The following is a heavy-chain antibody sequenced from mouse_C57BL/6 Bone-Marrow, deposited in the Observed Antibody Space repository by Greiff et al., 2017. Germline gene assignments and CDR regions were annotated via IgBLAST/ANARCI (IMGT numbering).Heavy chain of an antibody. CDR1: GYAFSSYW. CDR3: ARDSYYGSSYGYFDV. CDR2: IYPGDGDT. D-gene: IGHD1-1*01. Sequence: VKLMESGAELVKPGASVKISCKASGYAFSSYWMNWVKQRPGKGLEWIGQIYPGDGDTNYNGKFKGKATLTADKSSSTAYMQLSSLTSEDSAVYFCARDSYYGSSYGYFDVWGTGTTVTVSS. V-gene: IGHV1-80*01. J-gene: IGHJ1*03.